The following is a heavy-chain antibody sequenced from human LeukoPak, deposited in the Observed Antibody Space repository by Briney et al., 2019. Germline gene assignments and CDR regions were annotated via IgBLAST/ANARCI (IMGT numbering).Heavy chain of an antibody. CDR1: GFTFSSYG. V-gene: IGHV3-30*18. D-gene: IGHD3-10*01. J-gene: IGHJ4*03. CDR3: AKDRAYGSGSYYNGLLDY. Sequence: GGSLRLSCAASGFTFSSYGMHWVRQAPGKGLEWVAVISYDGSNKYYADSVKGRFTISRDNSKNTLYLQMNSLRAEDTAVYYCAKDRAYGSGSYYNGLLDYWGQGTTVTVSS. CDR2: ISYDGSNK.